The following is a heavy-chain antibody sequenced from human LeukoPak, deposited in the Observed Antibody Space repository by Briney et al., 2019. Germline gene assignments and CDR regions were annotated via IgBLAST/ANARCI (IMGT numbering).Heavy chain of an antibody. CDR2: IWYDGSNK. V-gene: IGHV3-33*01. Sequence: QPGRSLRLSCAASGFTFSSYDMHWVRQAPGKGLEWVAVIWYDGSNKYYADSVKGRFTISRDNSKNTLYLQMNSLKTEDTAMYYCTTDPGDFPDYWGQGTLVTVSS. J-gene: IGHJ4*02. CDR1: GFTFSSYD. CDR3: TTDPGDFPDY.